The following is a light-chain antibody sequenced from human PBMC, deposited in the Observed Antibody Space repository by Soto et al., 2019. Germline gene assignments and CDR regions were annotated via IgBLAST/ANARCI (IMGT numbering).Light chain of an antibody. Sequence: QSALTQPASVSGSPGQSITISCTGTINDIGSYNLVSWYRLHPGKAPKLMISEDNKRPSGVSNRFSGSKSGYTASLTISGLQAEDEADYYCCSYAGSSTYVFGTGTKVTVL. CDR2: EDN. V-gene: IGLV2-23*01. J-gene: IGLJ1*01. CDR3: CSYAGSSTYV. CDR1: INDIGSYNL.